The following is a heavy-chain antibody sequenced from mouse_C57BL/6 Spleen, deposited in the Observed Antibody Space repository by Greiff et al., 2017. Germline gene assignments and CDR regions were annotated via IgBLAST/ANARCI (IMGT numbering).Heavy chain of an antibody. V-gene: IGHV1-69*01. CDR2: IDPSDSYT. CDR1: GYTFTSYW. Sequence: VQLQQPGAELVMPGASVKLSCKASGYTFTSYWMHWVKQRPGQGLEWIGEIDPSDSYTNYNQKFKGKSTLTVDTSSRTAYMQLSSLTSEDSAVYYCARSHYYGSSRDAMDYWGQGTSVTVSS. D-gene: IGHD1-1*01. J-gene: IGHJ4*01. CDR3: ARSHYYGSSRDAMDY.